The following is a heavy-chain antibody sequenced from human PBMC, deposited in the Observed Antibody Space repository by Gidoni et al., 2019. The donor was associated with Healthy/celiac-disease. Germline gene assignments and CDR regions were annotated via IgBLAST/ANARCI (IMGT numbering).Heavy chain of an antibody. CDR2: IWYDGSNK. Sequence: QVQLVESGGGVVQPGRSLRLSCAASGFTFSSYGMHGVRQAPGKGLEWVAVIWYDGSNKYYADSGKGRFTISRDNSKNTLYLQMNSLRAEDTAVYYCARSWYHGYGDYYYYYGMDVWGQGTTVTVSS. V-gene: IGHV3-33*01. J-gene: IGHJ6*02. CDR1: GFTFSSYG. D-gene: IGHD2-2*03. CDR3: ARSWYHGYGDYYYYYGMDV.